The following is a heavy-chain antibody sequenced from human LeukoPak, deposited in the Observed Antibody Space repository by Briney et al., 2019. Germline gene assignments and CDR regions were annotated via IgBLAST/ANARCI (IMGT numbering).Heavy chain of an antibody. Sequence: PGGSLRLSCAAPGFTFSSYWMSWVRQAPGKGLEWVANIKQGGSEKYYVDSVKGRFTISRDNAKNSLYLQMNSLRAEDTAVYYCAREGDYDTLTGSHGEFDYWGQGTLVTVSS. CDR2: IKQGGSEK. CDR1: GFTFSSYW. V-gene: IGHV3-7*01. D-gene: IGHD3-9*01. J-gene: IGHJ4*02. CDR3: AREGDYDTLTGSHGEFDY.